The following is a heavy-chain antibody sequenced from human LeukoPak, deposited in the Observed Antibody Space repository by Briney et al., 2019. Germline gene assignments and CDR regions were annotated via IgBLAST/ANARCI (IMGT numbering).Heavy chain of an antibody. V-gene: IGHV1-69*13. CDR3: ARLGCSSTSCRAVGMDV. CDR1: GGTFSSYA. Sequence: SVKVSCKASGGTFSSYAISWVRQAPGQGLEWMGGIIPIFGTANYAQKFQGRVTITADESTSTAYMELSSLRSEDTAVYYCARLGCSSTSCRAVGMDVWGQGTTVTVS. J-gene: IGHJ6*02. D-gene: IGHD2-2*01. CDR2: IIPIFGTA.